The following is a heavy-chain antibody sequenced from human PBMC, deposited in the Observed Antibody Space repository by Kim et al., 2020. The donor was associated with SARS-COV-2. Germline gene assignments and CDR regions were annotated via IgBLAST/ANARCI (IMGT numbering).Heavy chain of an antibody. CDR3: AREDPAADLTYYYYGMDV. CDR1: GFTFSSYS. D-gene: IGHD6-13*01. J-gene: IGHJ6*02. CDR2: ISSSSSTI. V-gene: IGHV3-48*04. Sequence: GGSLRLSCAASGFTFSSYSMNWVRQAPGKGLEWVSYISSSSSTIYYADSVKGRFTISRDNAKNSLYLQMNSLRAEDTAVYYCAREDPAADLTYYYYGMDVWGQGTTVTVSS.